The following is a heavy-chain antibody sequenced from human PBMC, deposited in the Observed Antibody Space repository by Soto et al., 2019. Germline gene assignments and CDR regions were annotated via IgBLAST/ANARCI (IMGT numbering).Heavy chain of an antibody. Sequence: ASVKVSCKASGYTFTSYVISWVLQAPGQGLEWMGWISAYNGNTNYAQKLQGRVTMTTDTSTSTAYMELRSLRSDDTAVYYCAREAMAVTPLGYYYYGMDVWGQGTTVTVSS. J-gene: IGHJ6*02. CDR3: AREAMAVTPLGYYYYGMDV. CDR1: GYTFTSYV. D-gene: IGHD2-21*02. CDR2: ISAYNGNT. V-gene: IGHV1-18*01.